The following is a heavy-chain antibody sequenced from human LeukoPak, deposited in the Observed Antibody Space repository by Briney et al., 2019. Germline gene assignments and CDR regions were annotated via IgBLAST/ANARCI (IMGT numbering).Heavy chain of an antibody. CDR2: IRSKANSYAT. CDR1: GFTFSGSA. D-gene: IGHD3-3*02. J-gene: IGHJ4*02. CDR3: TRHSNAFDY. Sequence: QPGGSLRLSCAASGFTFSGSAMHWVRQAPGKGLEWVGRIRSKANSYATAYAASVKGRFTISRDDSKNTAYLQMNSLKTEDTAVYYCTRHSNAFDYWGQGTLVTVSS. V-gene: IGHV3-73*01.